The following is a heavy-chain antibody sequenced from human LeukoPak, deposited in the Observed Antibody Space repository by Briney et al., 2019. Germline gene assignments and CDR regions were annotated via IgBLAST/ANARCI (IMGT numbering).Heavy chain of an antibody. J-gene: IGHJ5*02. V-gene: IGHV3-23*01. CDR3: AKDEGATGWFGTPGNWFDP. Sequence: PGGSLRLSCAASGFTFSSYAMGWVRQAPGKGLEWVSAISGSGGSTYYADSVKGRFTIPRDNSKNTLYLQMNSLRAEDTAVYYCAKDEGATGWFGTPGNWFDPWGQGTLVTVSS. CDR1: GFTFSSYA. D-gene: IGHD3-10*01. CDR2: ISGSGGST.